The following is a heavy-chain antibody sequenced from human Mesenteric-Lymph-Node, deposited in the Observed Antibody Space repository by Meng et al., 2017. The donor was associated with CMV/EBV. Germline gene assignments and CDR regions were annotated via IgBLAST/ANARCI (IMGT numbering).Heavy chain of an antibody. CDR2: INDSGRT. J-gene: IGHJ4*01. Sequence: SETLSLTCTVSGDSLNRQSFHWGWIRQSPGKGLQWIGTINDSGRTYRDPSLRSRTTMSVDTSKSQFSLRLSSVTAADTAVYYCTRVVGGYDDVWGTHRPYYFDYWGHGTLVTVSS. V-gene: IGHV4-39*07. CDR1: GDSLNRQSFH. D-gene: IGHD3-16*02. CDR3: TRVVGGYDDVWGTHRPYYFDY.